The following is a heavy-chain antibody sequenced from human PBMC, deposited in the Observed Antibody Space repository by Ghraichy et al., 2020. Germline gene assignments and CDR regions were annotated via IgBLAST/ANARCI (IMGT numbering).Heavy chain of an antibody. D-gene: IGHD3-10*01. Sequence: GGSLRLSCGGSGFAFNTYGIHWIRQAPGKGPEWVAVISYDGTYEYYRDSVKGRFSVSRDNSKNTVFLQMNSLRAEDTAVYYCAKEFGEFVEGRWSLYGRDVGGQGATVTVSS. CDR2: ISYDGTYE. CDR1: GFAFNTYG. V-gene: IGHV3-30*18. CDR3: AKEFGEFVEGRWSLYGRDV. J-gene: IGHJ6*02.